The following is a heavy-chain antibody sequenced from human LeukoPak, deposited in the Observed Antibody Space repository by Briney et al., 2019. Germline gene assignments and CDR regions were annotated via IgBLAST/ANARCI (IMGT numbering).Heavy chain of an antibody. D-gene: IGHD1-1*01. Sequence: GGSLRLSCAASGFTFSSYAMSWVRQAPGKGLEWVSAISGSGGSTYYADSVKGRFTISRDNAKNSLFLQINSLRAEDTAVYYCARGESNGRYWGQGTLVIVSS. CDR3: ARGESNGRY. V-gene: IGHV3-23*01. CDR2: ISGSGGST. J-gene: IGHJ4*02. CDR1: GFTFSSYA.